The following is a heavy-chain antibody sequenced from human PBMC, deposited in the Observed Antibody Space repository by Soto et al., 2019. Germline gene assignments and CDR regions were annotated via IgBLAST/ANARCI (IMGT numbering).Heavy chain of an antibody. CDR1: GFSFSNYA. CDR2: ISGGGRT. Sequence: GSLRLSCVVSGFSFSNYAMGWVRQAPGKGLQWISAISGGGRTFYADSVEGRFTNSRDNFRNTLYLQMSSLRVDDTAVYYCAKDIDDFLVLFLWDRWGQGSLVTFSS. V-gene: IGHV3-23*01. CDR3: AKDIDDFLVLFLWDR. D-gene: IGHD1-26*01. J-gene: IGHJ4*02.